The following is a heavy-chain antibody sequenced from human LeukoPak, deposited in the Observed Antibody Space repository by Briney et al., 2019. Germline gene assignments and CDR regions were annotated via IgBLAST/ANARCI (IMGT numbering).Heavy chain of an antibody. D-gene: IGHD1-26*01. V-gene: IGHV3-7*01. CDR2: IKQDGSEK. CDR1: GFTFSSYG. Sequence: GGSLRLSCAASGFTFSSYGMSWVRQAPGKGLEWVANIKQDGSEKYDVDSVKGRFTISRDNAKNSLYLQMNSLRAEDTAVYYCARVRSGSHWRGKYYYYHYMDVWGKGTTVTVSS. J-gene: IGHJ6*03. CDR3: ARVRSGSHWRGKYYYYHYMDV.